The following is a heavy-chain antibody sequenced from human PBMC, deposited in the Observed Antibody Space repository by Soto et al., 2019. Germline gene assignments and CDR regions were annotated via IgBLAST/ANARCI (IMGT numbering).Heavy chain of an antibody. CDR2: IWYDGSNK. J-gene: IGHJ5*02. Sequence: PGGSLRLSCAASGLTFSSYDKHWVRQAPGKGLEWVAVIWYDGSNKYYADSVKGRFTISRDNSKNTLYLQVNSLRAEDTAVYYGTIDIGSGWYAPVPVSWGQGT. CDR3: TIDIGSGWYAPVPVS. D-gene: IGHD6-19*01. CDR1: GLTFSSYD. V-gene: IGHV3-33*01.